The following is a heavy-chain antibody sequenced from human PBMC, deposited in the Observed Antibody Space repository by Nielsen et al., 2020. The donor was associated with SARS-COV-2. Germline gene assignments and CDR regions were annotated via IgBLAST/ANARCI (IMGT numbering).Heavy chain of an antibody. D-gene: IGHD2-2*02. V-gene: IGHV5-10-1*01. J-gene: IGHJ3*02. CDR1: GYSFTSYW. CDR2: IDPSDSYT. Sequence: KVSCKGSGYSFTSYWISWVRQMPGKGLEWMGRIDPSDSYTNYSPSFQGHVTISADKSISTAYLQWSSLKVSDTAMYYCARRVPSGYCSSTSCYTAFDIWGQGTMVTVSS. CDR3: ARRVPSGYCSSTSCYTAFDI.